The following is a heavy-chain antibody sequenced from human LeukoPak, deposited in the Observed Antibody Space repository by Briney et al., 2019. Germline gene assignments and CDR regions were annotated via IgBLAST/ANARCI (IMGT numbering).Heavy chain of an antibody. CDR1: GFTFSSFW. D-gene: IGHD3-10*01. CDR3: ARDGYYYGSGSYERPPLGSGMDV. CDR2: IKQDGSDK. V-gene: IGHV3-7*01. Sequence: GGSLRLSCAASGFTFSSFWMSWVRQAPGKGLEWVANIKQDGSDKYYVDSVKGRFTISRDNAKNSLYLQMNSLRAEDTAVYYCARDGYYYGSGSYERPPLGSGMDVWGQGTTVTVSS. J-gene: IGHJ6*02.